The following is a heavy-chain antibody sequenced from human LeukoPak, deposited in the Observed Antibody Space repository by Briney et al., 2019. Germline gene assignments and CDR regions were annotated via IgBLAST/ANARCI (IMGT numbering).Heavy chain of an antibody. CDR2: IYYTGT. J-gene: IGHJ4*02. CDR1: GGSFSGYY. CDR3: ASRNLGNDY. V-gene: IGHV4-59*01. D-gene: IGHD7-27*01. Sequence: SETLSLTCAVYGGSFSGYYWNWIRQPPGKGLEWIGYIYYTGTSYNPSLKSRVTISADTSKNQFSLKLISVTAADTAVYYCASRNLGNDYWGQGTLVTVSS.